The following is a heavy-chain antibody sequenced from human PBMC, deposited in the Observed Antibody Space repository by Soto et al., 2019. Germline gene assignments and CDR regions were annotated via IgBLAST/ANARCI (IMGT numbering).Heavy chain of an antibody. CDR1: GFTFSSYS. CDR2: IDPVGSQV. CDR3: ARDPAWGSLDY. V-gene: IGHV3-7*01. J-gene: IGHJ4*02. D-gene: IGHD7-27*01. Sequence: GGSLRLSCAASGFTFSSYSMNWVRQAPGKGLEWVADIDPVGSQVLYVASVMGRFTVSRDNAKKSLFLQMNSLRVEDTAFYYWARDPAWGSLDYWGLGTLVTVSS.